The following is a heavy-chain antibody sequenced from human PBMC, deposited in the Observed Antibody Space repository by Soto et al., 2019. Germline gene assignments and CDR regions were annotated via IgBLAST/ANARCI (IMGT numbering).Heavy chain of an antibody. CDR3: AAALTSKTTKMDY. CDR2: ISSSSSTI. J-gene: IGHJ4*02. Sequence: LRLSCAASGFTFRSYSMNWVRQAPGKGLEWVSYISSSSSTIYYADSVKGRFTISRDNAKNTLYLEMNSLRSEDTAVYYCAAALTSKTTKMDYWGQGTLVTVSS. D-gene: IGHD4-17*01. CDR1: GFTFRSYS. V-gene: IGHV3-48*01.